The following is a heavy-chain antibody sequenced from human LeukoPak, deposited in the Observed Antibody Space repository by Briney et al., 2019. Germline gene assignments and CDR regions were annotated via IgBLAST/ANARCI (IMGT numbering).Heavy chain of an antibody. CDR2: IYYSGST. Sequence: SETLSLTCTVSGGSISSYYWSWIRQPPGKGLEWIGYIYYSGSTYYNPSLKSRVTISVDTSKNQFSLKLSSVTAADTAVYYCARGRGGYVWGSYRPFDYWGQGTLVTVSS. D-gene: IGHD3-16*02. V-gene: IGHV4-59*12. CDR1: GGSISSYY. J-gene: IGHJ4*02. CDR3: ARGRGGYVWGSYRPFDY.